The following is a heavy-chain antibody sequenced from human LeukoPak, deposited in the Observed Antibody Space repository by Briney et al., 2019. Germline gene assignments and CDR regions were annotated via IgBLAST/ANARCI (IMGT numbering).Heavy chain of an antibody. D-gene: IGHD3-10*01. J-gene: IGHJ4*02. CDR2: IYYRGST. Sequence: KPSETLSLTCTVSGGSISSYYWSWIRQPPGKGLEWIGYIYYRGSTNYNPSLKSRVTISVDTSKNQFSLKLSSVTAADTAVYYCARAPTDYYGSGDYYFDYWGQGTLVTVSS. V-gene: IGHV4-59*01. CDR3: ARAPTDYYGSGDYYFDY. CDR1: GGSISSYY.